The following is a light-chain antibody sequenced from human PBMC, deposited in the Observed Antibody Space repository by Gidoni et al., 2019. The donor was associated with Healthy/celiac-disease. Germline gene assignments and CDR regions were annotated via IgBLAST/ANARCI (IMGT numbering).Light chain of an antibody. V-gene: IGKV3D-11*02. CDR3: QQRSNWLT. CDR2: DAS. J-gene: IGKJ4*01. Sequence: EIVLTQSPATLSLSPGERATLSCRASQSVSSYLAWYQQKPGQAPRLLIYDASNRATGIPARFSGSGPGTDFTLPFSSLAPEDFAVYSCQQRSNWLTFGGGTKVEIK. CDR1: QSVSSY.